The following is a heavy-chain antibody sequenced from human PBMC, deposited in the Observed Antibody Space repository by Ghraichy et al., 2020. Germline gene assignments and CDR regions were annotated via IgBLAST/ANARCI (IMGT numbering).Heavy chain of an antibody. CDR1: GGSVSSGSYF. Sequence: SETLSLTCTVSGGSVSSGSYFWSWIRQPPGKGLEWIAYIYYSGSANYNPSLKSRVTISVDTSKNQFSLNLSSVTAADTAVYYCARIVRASFDSWGQGTLVTVSS. CDR2: IYYSGSA. CDR3: ARIVRASFDS. J-gene: IGHJ4*02. D-gene: IGHD1-26*01. V-gene: IGHV4-61*01.